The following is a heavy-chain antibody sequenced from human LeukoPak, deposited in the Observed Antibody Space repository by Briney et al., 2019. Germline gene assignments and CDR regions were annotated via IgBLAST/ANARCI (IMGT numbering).Heavy chain of an antibody. CDR3: ARAGSHTSGWYVIDH. V-gene: IGHV3-53*01. CDR2: IYSGGST. Sequence: PGGSLRLSCAASGFTVSNTYMSWVRQAPGKGLEWASVIYSGGSTDYADSVKGRFTISRDNSKNTLYLQMNSLRAEDTAVYYCARAGSHTSGWYVIDHWGQGTLVTVSS. J-gene: IGHJ4*02. D-gene: IGHD6-19*01. CDR1: GFTVSNTY.